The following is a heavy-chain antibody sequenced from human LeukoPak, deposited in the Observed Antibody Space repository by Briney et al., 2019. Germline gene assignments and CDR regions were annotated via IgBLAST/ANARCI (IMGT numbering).Heavy chain of an antibody. D-gene: IGHD3-9*01. CDR3: ARGGSDYDILTGYYHYFGY. V-gene: IGHV1-69*13. J-gene: IGHJ4*02. CDR1: GGTFSSYA. Sequence: SVKVSCKASGGTFSSYAISWVRQAPGQGLEWMGGIIPIFGTANYAQKFQGRVTIAADESTDESTSTAYMELSSLRSEDTAVYYCARGGSDYDILTGYYHYFGYWGQGTLVTVSS. CDR2: IIPIFGTA.